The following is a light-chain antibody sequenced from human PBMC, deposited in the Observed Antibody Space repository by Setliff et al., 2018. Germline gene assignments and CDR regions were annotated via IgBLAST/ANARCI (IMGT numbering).Light chain of an antibody. CDR2: DVS. J-gene: IGLJ1*01. CDR1: SSDVGAYDY. Sequence: QSVLTQPASVSGSPGQSITISCTGSSSDVGAYDYVSWYQHHPGRAPKFMIYDVSKRPSGVSNRFSGSKSGNTASLTISGLQAEDEADYYCFSYTSSSSDVFGSGTKVTV. V-gene: IGLV2-14*03. CDR3: FSYTSSSSDV.